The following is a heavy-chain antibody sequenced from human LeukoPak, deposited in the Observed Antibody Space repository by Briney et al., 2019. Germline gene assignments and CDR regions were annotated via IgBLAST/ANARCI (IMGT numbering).Heavy chain of an antibody. J-gene: IGHJ4*02. CDR3: ARSLPNPRFLEWLPKDY. Sequence: PSETLSLTCTVSGGSISSYYWSWIRQPAGKGLEWIGRIYTSGSTNYNPSLKSRVTISVDTSKNQFSLKLSSVTAADTAVYYCARSLPNPRFLEWLPKDYWGQGTLVTVSS. CDR1: GGSISSYY. CDR2: IYTSGST. V-gene: IGHV4-4*07. D-gene: IGHD3-3*01.